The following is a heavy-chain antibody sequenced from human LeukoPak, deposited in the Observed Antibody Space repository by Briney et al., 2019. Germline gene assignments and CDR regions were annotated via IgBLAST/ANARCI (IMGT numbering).Heavy chain of an antibody. CDR3: AKVRLAVAAPDY. D-gene: IGHD6-19*01. CDR2: ISGSGGST. V-gene: IGHV3-23*01. J-gene: IGHJ4*02. CDR1: GFTFSSYA. Sequence: GGSLRLSCAASGFTFSSYAMSWVRQAPGKGLEWDSAISGSGGSTYYADSVKGRFTISRHNSKNTLYLQMNSLRAEDTAVYYCAKVRLAVAAPDYWGQGTLVTVSS.